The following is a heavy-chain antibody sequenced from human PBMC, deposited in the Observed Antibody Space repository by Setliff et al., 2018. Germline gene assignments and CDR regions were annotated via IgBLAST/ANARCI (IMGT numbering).Heavy chain of an antibody. CDR1: GDPMSSRRYY. CDR2: IYTSWST. D-gene: IGHD6-19*01. CDR3: ARSRTIAVKGGVFAV. J-gene: IGHJ2*01. Sequence: PSETLSLTCTVSGDPMSSRRYYWAWIRQPAGKGLEWIGQIYTSWSTNYNPSLKSRVTISLDTSKNQFSLELSSVTAADTAVYYCARSRTIAVKGGVFAVWGRGTLVTVSS. V-gene: IGHV4-61*09.